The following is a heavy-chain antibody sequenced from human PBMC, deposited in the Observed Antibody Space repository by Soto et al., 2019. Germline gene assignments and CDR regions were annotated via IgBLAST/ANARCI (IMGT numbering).Heavy chain of an antibody. V-gene: IGHV3-23*01. Sequence: TGGSLRLSCAASGFTFSSYAMSWVRQAPGKGLEWVSAISGSGGSTYYADSVKGRFTISRDNSKNTLYLQMNSLRAEDTAVYYCAKPLNYGSGSYSFGYWGQGTLVTVSS. D-gene: IGHD3-10*01. CDR2: ISGSGGST. CDR1: GFTFSSYA. J-gene: IGHJ4*02. CDR3: AKPLNYGSGSYSFGY.